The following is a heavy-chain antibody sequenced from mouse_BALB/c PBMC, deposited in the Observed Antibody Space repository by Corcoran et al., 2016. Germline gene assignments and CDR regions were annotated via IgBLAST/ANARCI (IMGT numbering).Heavy chain of an antibody. CDR1: GFNIKDTY. CDR2: IDPANGNT. Sequence: EVQLQQSGVELVKPGASVKLSCTASGFNIKDTYMHWVKQRPEQGLEWIGRIDPANGNTKYDPKFQGKATITADTSSNTAYLQLSSLTSEDTAVYYCARKYGKGIYFDYWGQGTTLTVSS. J-gene: IGHJ2*01. D-gene: IGHD2-10*02. CDR3: ARKYGKGIYFDY. V-gene: IGHV14-3*02.